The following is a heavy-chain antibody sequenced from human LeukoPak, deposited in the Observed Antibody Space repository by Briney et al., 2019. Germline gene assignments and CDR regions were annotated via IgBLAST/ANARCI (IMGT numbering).Heavy chain of an antibody. CDR1: GGSISSYY. CDR2: IYYSGTT. CDR3: ARDSVFCSSTSCYGYFDP. D-gene: IGHD2-2*01. Sequence: SEALSLTCTVSGGSISSYYWNWIRQPPGRGLESIGYIYYSGTTNYNPSLKSRVNISVDTSKNQFSLKLGSVTAADTAVYYCARDSVFCSSTSCYGYFDPWGQGTLVTVSS. J-gene: IGHJ5*02. V-gene: IGHV4-59*12.